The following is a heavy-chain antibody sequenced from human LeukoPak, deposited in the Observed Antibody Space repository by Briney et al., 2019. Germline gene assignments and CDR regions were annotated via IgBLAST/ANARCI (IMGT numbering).Heavy chain of an antibody. Sequence: SGTLSLTCTVSGGSTSSSSYFWGWIRQPPGKGLEWIGSIFYSGSTYYNPSLNSRVTISIDTSKNQFSLRLSSVTAADTAVYYCARQMNTVTADYWGQGTLVTVSS. J-gene: IGHJ4*02. CDR2: IFYSGST. D-gene: IGHD4-17*01. CDR3: ARQMNTVTADY. CDR1: GGSTSSSSYF. V-gene: IGHV4-39*01.